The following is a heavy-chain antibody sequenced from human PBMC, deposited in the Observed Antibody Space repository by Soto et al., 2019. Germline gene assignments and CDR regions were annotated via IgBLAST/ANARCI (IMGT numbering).Heavy chain of an antibody. V-gene: IGHV4-59*01. CDR3: ARGTRATQYYDYFYGVDV. Sequence: QVQLQGSGPRLVKPSETLSLTCSVSGGSISPYFWTWVRQAPGKGLEWIGYISYSGSTNCNPSLKSRLTILLSTSKKQFSLKLPSVTAADTAVYYCARGTRATQYYDYFYGVDVWGQGTTVTVSS. CDR2: ISYSGST. CDR1: GGSISPYF. J-gene: IGHJ6*02.